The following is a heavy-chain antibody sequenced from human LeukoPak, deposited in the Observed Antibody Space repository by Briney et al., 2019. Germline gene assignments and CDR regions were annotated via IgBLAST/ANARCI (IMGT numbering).Heavy chain of an antibody. CDR3: ARVSYNWIDY. Sequence: SETLSLTCTVSGGSISGYYWSWIRRPPGKGLEYIGYMYYSGRSNYNPSLKSRGTISVGTSKNQFSLKLSSVTAADTAVYYCARVSYNWIDYWGQGTLVTVSS. J-gene: IGHJ4*02. V-gene: IGHV4-59*01. D-gene: IGHD1-20*01. CDR1: GGSISGYY. CDR2: MYYSGRS.